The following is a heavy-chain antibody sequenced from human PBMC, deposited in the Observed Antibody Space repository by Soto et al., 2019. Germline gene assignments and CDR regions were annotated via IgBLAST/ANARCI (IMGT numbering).Heavy chain of an antibody. Sequence: EVQXVESGGGLVQXGGSLKLSCAASGFTFSGSAMHWVRQASGKGLQWVGRIGSKANSYATAYAASVKXRFTXSRXXXXXXXXXXXXXXXXXXTXXYXXRGTSSGXXDYWGRGTLVTVSS. D-gene: IGHD2-8*02. CDR3: RGTSSGXXDY. CDR2: IGSKANSYAT. J-gene: IGHJ4*02. CDR1: GFTFSGSA. V-gene: IGHV3-73*02.